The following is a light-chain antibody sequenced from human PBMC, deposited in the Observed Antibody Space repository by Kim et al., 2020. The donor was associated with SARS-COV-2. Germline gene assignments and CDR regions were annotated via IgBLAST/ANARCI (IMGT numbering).Light chain of an antibody. CDR3: AEWDDSVRV. Sequence: QSVLTQPPSASGTPGQRVTISCSGSSSNIGSNTVNWYQQLPGTAPKLLIYSNNQRTSGVPDRFSGSTSGTSASLAISGLQSEDEADYYCAEWDDSVRVFRTGTKVTVL. J-gene: IGLJ1*01. CDR2: SNN. CDR1: SSNIGSNT. V-gene: IGLV1-44*01.